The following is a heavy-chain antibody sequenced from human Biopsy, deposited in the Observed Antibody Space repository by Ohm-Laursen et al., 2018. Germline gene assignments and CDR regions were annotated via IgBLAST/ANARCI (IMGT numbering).Heavy chain of an antibody. J-gene: IGHJ3*01. CDR3: ARGPYGDNAGAFDV. Sequence: ETLSLTCAVDGGSFSGYDWTWIRQPPGKGLEWVGEFSHTGTTIYIPSLKRRLTISVDKSKNHFSLRLTSATAADTATYFCARGPYGDNAGAFDVWGQGTVFTVSS. CDR1: GGSFSGYD. CDR2: FSHTGTT. V-gene: IGHV4-34*01. D-gene: IGHD4/OR15-4a*01.